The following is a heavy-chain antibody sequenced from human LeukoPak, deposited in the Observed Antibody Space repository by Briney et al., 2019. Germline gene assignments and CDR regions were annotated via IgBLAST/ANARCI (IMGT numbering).Heavy chain of an antibody. D-gene: IGHD4/OR15-4a*01. J-gene: IGHJ4*02. CDR1: GFTVSSNY. V-gene: IGHV3-53*01. CDR2: IYSGGST. CDR3: AKERDYGPADY. Sequence: GGSLRLSCAASGFTVSSNYMSWVRQAPGKGLEWVSVIYSGGSTYYADSVKGRFTISRDNSKNTLFLQMNSLRAEDTAIYYCAKERDYGPADYWGQGTLVTVSS.